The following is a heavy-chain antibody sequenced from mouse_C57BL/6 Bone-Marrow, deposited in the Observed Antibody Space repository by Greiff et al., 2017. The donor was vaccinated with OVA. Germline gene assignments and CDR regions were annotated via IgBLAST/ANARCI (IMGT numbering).Heavy chain of an antibody. D-gene: IGHD2-5*01. CDR2: IDPSDSYT. J-gene: IGHJ2*01. CDR1: GYTFTSYW. Sequence: QVQLQQPGAELVKPGASVKLSCKASGYTFTSYWMQWVKQRPGQGLEWIGEIDPSDSYTNYNQKFKGKATLTVDTSSSTAYMQLSSLTSEDAAVYYCARSAYYSNSYWGQGTTLTVSS. CDR3: ARSAYYSNSY. V-gene: IGHV1-50*01.